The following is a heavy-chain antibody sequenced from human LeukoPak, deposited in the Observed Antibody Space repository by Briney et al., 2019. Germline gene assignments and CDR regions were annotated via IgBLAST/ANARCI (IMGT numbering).Heavy chain of an antibody. D-gene: IGHD3-22*01. CDR2: ISRSSSYI. V-gene: IGHV3-21*01. CDR1: GFTFSSYS. Sequence: GGSLRLSCAASGFTFSSYSMNWVRQAPGKGLEWVSSISRSSSYIYYADSVKGRFTISRDNAKNSLYLQTNSLRAEDTAVYYCARVKYDSSGYYSILDNWGQGTLVTVSS. CDR3: ARVKYDSSGYYSILDN. J-gene: IGHJ4*02.